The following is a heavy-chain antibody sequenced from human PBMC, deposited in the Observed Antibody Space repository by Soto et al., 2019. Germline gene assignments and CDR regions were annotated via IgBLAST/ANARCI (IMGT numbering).Heavy chain of an antibody. V-gene: IGHV3-23*01. J-gene: IGHJ4*02. Sequence: EVQMLESGGGLVQPGGSLRLSCTVSGFTFSSFAISWVRQAPGKGPEWVSAISRGGDTTYYADSVRGRFTISRDNSRDTLYLQMNSLRVEDTAVYYCLPPRGRAHYFDYWGQGTWVTVSS. CDR3: LPPRGRAHYFDY. D-gene: IGHD3-10*01. CDR1: GFTFSSFA. CDR2: ISRGGDTT.